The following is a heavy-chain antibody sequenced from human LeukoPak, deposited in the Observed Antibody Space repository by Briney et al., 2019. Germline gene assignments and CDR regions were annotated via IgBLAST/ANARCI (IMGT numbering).Heavy chain of an antibody. J-gene: IGHJ4*02. CDR1: GFTFSTYW. CDR2: IRYDGSNK. D-gene: IGHD3-3*01. V-gene: IGHV3-30*02. CDR3: AKDRDSWSGPFFDY. Sequence: GGSLRLSCAASGFTFSTYWMAWVRQAPGKGLEWVAFIRYDGSNKYYADSVKGRFTISRDNSKNTLYLQMNSLRAEDTAVYYCAKDRDSWSGPFFDYWGQGTLVTVSS.